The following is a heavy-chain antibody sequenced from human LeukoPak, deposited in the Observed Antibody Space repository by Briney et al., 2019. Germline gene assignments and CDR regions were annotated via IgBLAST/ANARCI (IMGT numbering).Heavy chain of an antibody. D-gene: IGHD4-23*01. CDR1: GFTFPNYW. V-gene: IGHV3-7*01. CDR2: IKQDGRVK. Sequence: GGSLRLSCVASGFTFPNYWMSWVRQAPEKGLEGVANIKQDGRVKRHVDSMKGRFTISRDNAKNSLYLQMNSLRAEDTALYYCARDRYDGGFDYWGQGILVTVSS. CDR3: ARDRYDGGFDY. J-gene: IGHJ4*02.